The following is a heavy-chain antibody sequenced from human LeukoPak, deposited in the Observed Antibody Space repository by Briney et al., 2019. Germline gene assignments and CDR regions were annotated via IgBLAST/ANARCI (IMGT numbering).Heavy chain of an antibody. V-gene: IGHV4-39*01. J-gene: IGHJ4*02. CDR2: IYYSGST. CDR3: ARRGXCSGGXCLDX. Sequence: PSETLSLTCTVSGGSISSSRYYWGWIRQPPGKGLEWIGSIYYSGSTYYNPSLKSRVTISVDTSKNQFSLKLSSVTAADTAVYYCARRGXCSGGXCLDXXXXGALVIVSS. D-gene: IGHD2-15*01. CDR1: GGSISSSRYY.